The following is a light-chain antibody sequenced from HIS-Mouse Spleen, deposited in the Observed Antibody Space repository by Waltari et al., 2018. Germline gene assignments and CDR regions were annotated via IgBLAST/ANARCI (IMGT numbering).Light chain of an antibody. CDR2: DVS. V-gene: IGLV2-14*03. CDR1: SSDVGGYNY. CDR3: SSYTSSSTWV. Sequence: QSALTQPASVSGSPGQSITISCTGTSSDVGGYNYVSWYQQHPGKAPKLMIYDVSNRPSGVSNLFPGAKSGNTASLTISGLQAEDEADYYCSSYTSSSTWVFGGGTKLTVL. J-gene: IGLJ3*02.